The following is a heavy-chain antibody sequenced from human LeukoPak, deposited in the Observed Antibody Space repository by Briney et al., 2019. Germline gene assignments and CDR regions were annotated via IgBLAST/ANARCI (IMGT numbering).Heavy chain of an antibody. Sequence: GGSLRLSCVASGFTFSTDGMQWVRQAPGEGLEWVAFIQSNGGSEFYVDSVKGRFTISRDNSKNPVYLQMCSLRVEDTAVYYCARDPAGFWGQGTLVTVSS. D-gene: IGHD3-10*01. J-gene: IGHJ4*02. CDR2: IQSNGGSE. V-gene: IGHV3-30*02. CDR1: GFTFSTDG. CDR3: ARDPAGF.